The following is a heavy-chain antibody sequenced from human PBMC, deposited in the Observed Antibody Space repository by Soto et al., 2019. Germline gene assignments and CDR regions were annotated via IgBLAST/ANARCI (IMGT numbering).Heavy chain of an antibody. Sequence: QVQLVQSGAEVEKPGSSVEVSCKASGGTFSSYTISWVRQAPGQGLEWMGRIIPILGIANYAQKFQGRVTITADKSTSTAYMELSSLRSEDTAVYYCARDSAAGDTDYWGQGTLVTVSS. CDR1: GGTFSSYT. CDR2: IIPILGIA. V-gene: IGHV1-69*08. D-gene: IGHD7-27*01. J-gene: IGHJ4*02. CDR3: ARDSAAGDTDY.